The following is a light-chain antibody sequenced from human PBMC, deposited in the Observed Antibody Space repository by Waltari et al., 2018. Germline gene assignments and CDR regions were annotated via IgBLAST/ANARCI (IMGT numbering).Light chain of an antibody. V-gene: IGKV3-11*01. Sequence: EIVLTQSPATLSLSPGERATLSCRASQSVSSDLAWYQQKPGQAPRLLIYDTSYRAAGCPARFSGSGSGTDFTLKVNRVEAEDVGVYYCMQSTQFPSFGGGTKVEIK. CDR3: MQSTQFPS. CDR1: QSVSSD. J-gene: IGKJ4*01. CDR2: DTS.